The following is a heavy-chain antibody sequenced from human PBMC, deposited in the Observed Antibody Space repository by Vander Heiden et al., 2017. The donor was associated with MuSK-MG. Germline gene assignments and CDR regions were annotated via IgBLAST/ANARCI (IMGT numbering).Heavy chain of an antibody. CDR3: ARIGTFGVVILFDY. D-gene: IGHD3-3*01. J-gene: IGHJ4*02. Sequence: QVQLQQWGAGLLKPSETLSLTCAVYGGSFSGYYWSWIRQPPGKGLEWIGEINHSGSTNYNPSLKSRVTISVDTSKNQFSLKLSSVTAADTAVYYCARIGTFGVVILFDYWGQGTLVTVSS. V-gene: IGHV4-34*01. CDR2: INHSGST. CDR1: GGSFSGYY.